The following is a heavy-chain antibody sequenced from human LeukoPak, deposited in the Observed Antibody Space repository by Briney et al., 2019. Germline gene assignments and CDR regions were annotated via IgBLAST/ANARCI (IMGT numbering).Heavy chain of an antibody. Sequence: GGSLRLSCAASGFTFSSYAMSWVRQAPGKGLEWVAGLSGSGGGTNYADSVQGRFTISRDNPKNTLYLQMNSLRAEDTAVYFCAKRGVVIRVFLVGFHKEAYYFDSWGQGALVTVSS. CDR2: LSGSGGGT. J-gene: IGHJ4*02. CDR1: GFTFSSYA. V-gene: IGHV3-23*01. CDR3: AKRGVVIRVFLVGFHKEAYYFDS. D-gene: IGHD3-10*01.